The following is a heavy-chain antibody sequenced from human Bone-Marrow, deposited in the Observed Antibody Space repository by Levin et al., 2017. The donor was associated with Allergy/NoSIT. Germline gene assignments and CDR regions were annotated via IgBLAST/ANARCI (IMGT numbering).Heavy chain of an antibody. CDR1: GASISRGNYY. J-gene: IGHJ6*02. D-gene: IGHD3-10*01. Sequence: SQTLSLTCNVSGASISRGNYYWIWTRQHPGQGLEWIGYIYYTGSIYYHPSLRSRVTISVDTSKTQFSLKLSSVTAADTAVYYCARGLTALDRGYYYYYYGMDVWGRGTTVTVSS. V-gene: IGHV4-31*03. CDR2: IYYTGSI. CDR3: ARGLTALDRGYYYYYYGMDV.